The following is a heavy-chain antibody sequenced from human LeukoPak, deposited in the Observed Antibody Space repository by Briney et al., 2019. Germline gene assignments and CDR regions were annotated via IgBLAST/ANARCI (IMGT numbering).Heavy chain of an antibody. CDR3: ARDHGWDYYYGMDV. V-gene: IGHV3-30*03. CDR1: GFTFSSYG. Sequence: GGSLRLSCAASGFTFSSYGMHWVRQAPGKGLEWVAVISYDGSNKYYADSVKGRFTISRDNAKNSLYLQMNSLRDEDTAVYYCARDHGWDYYYGMDVWGQGTTVTVSS. D-gene: IGHD1-26*01. J-gene: IGHJ6*02. CDR2: ISYDGSNK.